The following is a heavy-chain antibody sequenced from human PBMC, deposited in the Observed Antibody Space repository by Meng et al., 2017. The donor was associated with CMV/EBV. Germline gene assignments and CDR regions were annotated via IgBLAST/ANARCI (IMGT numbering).Heavy chain of an antibody. V-gene: IGHV3-30*04. D-gene: IGHD6-19*01. Sequence: GGSLRLSCAASGFTFSSYAMRWVRQAPGKGLEWAAVISYDGSNKYYADSVKGRFTSSRDNSKNTLYLQMNSLRAEDTAVYYCARDPRLWVAGANPLYYFDYWGQGTLVTVSS. CDR2: ISYDGSNK. CDR1: GFTFSSYA. CDR3: ARDPRLWVAGANPLYYFDY. J-gene: IGHJ4*02.